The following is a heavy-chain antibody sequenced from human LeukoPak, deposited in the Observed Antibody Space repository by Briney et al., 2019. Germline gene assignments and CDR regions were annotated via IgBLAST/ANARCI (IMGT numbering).Heavy chain of an antibody. CDR1: GFTFSSYA. V-gene: IGHV3-30*04. D-gene: IGHD3-10*01. J-gene: IGHJ6*02. CDR3: ARDGYYGSGSYRRPASYGMDV. CDR2: ISYDGSNK. Sequence: GGSLRLSCAASGFTFSSYAMHWVRQAPGKGLEWVAVISYDGSNKYYADSVKGRFTISRDNSKNTLYLQMNSLRAEDTAVYYCARDGYYGSGSYRRPASYGMDVWGQGTTVTVSS.